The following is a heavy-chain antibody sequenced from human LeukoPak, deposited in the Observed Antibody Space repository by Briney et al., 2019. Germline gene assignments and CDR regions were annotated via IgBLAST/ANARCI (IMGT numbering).Heavy chain of an antibody. CDR2: IYYSGST. Sequence: SEALPLTCTVSGGSISSYYWSWIRQPPGKGLEWIGYIYYSGSTNYNPSLKSRVTISVDTSKNQFSLKLSSVTAADTAVYYCARDGYDSSWFDPWGQGTLVTVSS. CDR1: GGSISSYY. V-gene: IGHV4-59*01. D-gene: IGHD5-12*01. CDR3: ARDGYDSSWFDP. J-gene: IGHJ5*02.